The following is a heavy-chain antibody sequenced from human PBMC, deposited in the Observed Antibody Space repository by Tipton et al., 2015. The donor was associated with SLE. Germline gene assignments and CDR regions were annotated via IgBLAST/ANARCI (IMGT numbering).Heavy chain of an antibody. Sequence: SLRLSCAASGFTFSSYAMSWVRQAPGKGLEWVANINQDGSETYSVNSVKGRFTISRDNTKNSLYLQMNSLRAEDTAVYYCARDGVAVPGPYFEYWGQGTLVTVSS. J-gene: IGHJ4*02. CDR3: ARDGVAVPGPYFEY. CDR2: INQDGSET. D-gene: IGHD6-19*01. V-gene: IGHV3-7*03. CDR1: GFTFSSYA.